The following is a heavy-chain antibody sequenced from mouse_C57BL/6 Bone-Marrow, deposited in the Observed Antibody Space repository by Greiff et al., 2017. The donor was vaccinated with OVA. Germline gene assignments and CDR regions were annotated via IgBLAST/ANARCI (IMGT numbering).Heavy chain of an antibody. V-gene: IGHV14-4*01. CDR2: IDPENGDT. CDR1: GFNIKDDY. Sequence: VQLQQSGAELVRPGASVKLSCTASGFNIKDDYMHWVKQRPEQGLEWIGWIDPENGDTEYASKFQGKATITADTSSNPAYLQLSSLTSEDTAVYYCTPYYYGSPEGYWGQGTTLTVSS. J-gene: IGHJ2*01. D-gene: IGHD1-1*01. CDR3: TPYYYGSPEGY.